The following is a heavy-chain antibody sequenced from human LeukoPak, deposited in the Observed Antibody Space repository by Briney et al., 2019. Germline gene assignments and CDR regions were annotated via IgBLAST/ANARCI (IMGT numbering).Heavy chain of an antibody. CDR1: GFTFSSYW. V-gene: IGHV3-23*01. CDR3: AKDLDLSSTSGPSTEPPFDP. Sequence: AGGSLRLSCAASGFTFSSYWMSWVPQAPGKGLDWVSAISGSGGSTYYADSVNGRFTISRDNSKNTLYLRMNSLRAEDTAVYYCAKDLDLSSTSGPSTEPPFDPWGQGTLVTVSS. D-gene: IGHD2-2*01. J-gene: IGHJ5*02. CDR2: ISGSGGST.